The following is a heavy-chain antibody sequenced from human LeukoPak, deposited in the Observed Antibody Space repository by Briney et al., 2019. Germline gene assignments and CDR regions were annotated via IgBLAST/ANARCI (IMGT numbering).Heavy chain of an antibody. CDR3: ARLYYYYDSSGYYYGTFDY. CDR1: GGSISSSSYY. Sequence: SETLSLTCTVSGGSISSSSYYWGWIRQPPGKGLEWIGSIYYSGSTYYNPSLKSRVTISVDTSKNQFSLKLSSVTAADTAVYYYARLYYYYDSSGYYYGTFDYWGQGTLVTVSS. J-gene: IGHJ4*02. V-gene: IGHV4-39*01. CDR2: IYYSGST. D-gene: IGHD3-22*01.